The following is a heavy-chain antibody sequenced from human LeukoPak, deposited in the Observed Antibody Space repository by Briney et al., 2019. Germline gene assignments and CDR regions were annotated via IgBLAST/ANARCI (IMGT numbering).Heavy chain of an antibody. CDR3: ARSVGNWFDP. J-gene: IGHJ5*02. CDR2: IIPSGGRT. Sequence: ASVKVSCKASGYTFTGHYVHWLRQAPGQGLEWMGIIIPSGGRTTYAQKFQGRVTLTTDTSTSTVYMELSSLRSEDTAVYFCARSVGNWFDPWGQGTLVTVSS. D-gene: IGHD3-10*01. V-gene: IGHV1-46*01. CDR1: GYTFTGHY.